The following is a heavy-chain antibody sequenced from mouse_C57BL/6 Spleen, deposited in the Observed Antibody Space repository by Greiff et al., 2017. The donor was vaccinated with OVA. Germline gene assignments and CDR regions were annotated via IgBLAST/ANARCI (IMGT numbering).Heavy chain of an antibody. V-gene: IGHV1-81*01. J-gene: IGHJ2*01. CDR1: GYTFTSYG. D-gene: IGHD1-1*01. CDR3: ARAFAITTVVANFDY. CDR2: IYPRSGHT. Sequence: QVQLQQSGAELARPGASVKLSCKASGYTFTSYGISWVKQRPGQGLEWIGEIYPRSGHTYYNEKFKGKATLTADKSSSTAYMELRSLTSEDSAVYFCARAFAITTVVANFDYWGQGTTLTVSS.